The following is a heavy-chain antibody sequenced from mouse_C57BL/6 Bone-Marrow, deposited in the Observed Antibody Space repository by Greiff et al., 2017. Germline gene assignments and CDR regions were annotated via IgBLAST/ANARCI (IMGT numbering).Heavy chain of an antibody. CDR3: VLRVRFAY. CDR1: GFTFRSYA. V-gene: IGHV5-4*01. J-gene: IGHJ3*01. Sequence: DVQLVESGGGLVKPGGSLKLSCAASGFTFRSYAMSWVRQTPEKRLGWVATISDGGSYTYYPDNVKGRFTISRDNAKNNLYLQMSHLKSEDTAMYYCVLRVRFAYWGQGTLVTVSA. D-gene: IGHD1-1*01. CDR2: ISDGGSYT.